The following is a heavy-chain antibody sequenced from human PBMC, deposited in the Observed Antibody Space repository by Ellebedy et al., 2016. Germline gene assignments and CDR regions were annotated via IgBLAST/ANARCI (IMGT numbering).Heavy chain of an antibody. CDR2: ISYDGSNK. Sequence: GGSLRLXXAASGFTFSSYAMHWVRQAPGKGLEWVAVISYDGSNKYYADSVKGRFTISRDNSKNTLYLQMNSLRAEDTAVYYCARRPIQEAYFDLWGRGTLVTVSS. CDR1: GFTFSSYA. CDR3: ARRPIQEAYFDL. V-gene: IGHV3-30-3*01. J-gene: IGHJ2*01.